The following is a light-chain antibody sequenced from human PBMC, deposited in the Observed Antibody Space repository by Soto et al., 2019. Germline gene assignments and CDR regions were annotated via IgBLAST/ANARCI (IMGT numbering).Light chain of an antibody. J-gene: IGKJ4*01. CDR1: QGISSY. CDR3: QQTMPSPLA. V-gene: IGKV1-12*01. Sequence: DIQMTQSPSSVSASVGDRVTITCRASQGISSYLAWYQQKPGRAPKLLISAASSLQSGVPSRFSGSGSGTDFPLIIRRQQHEDFATYYCQQTMPSPLAFGGGTKLEI. CDR2: AAS.